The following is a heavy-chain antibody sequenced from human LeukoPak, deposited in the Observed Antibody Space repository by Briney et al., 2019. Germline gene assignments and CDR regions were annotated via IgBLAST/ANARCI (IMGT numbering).Heavy chain of an antibody. CDR2: ISAYNGNT. D-gene: IGHD4-17*01. CDR1: GYTFTSYG. V-gene: IGHV1-18*04. CDR3: ARDRGDYGVSWFDP. J-gene: IGHJ5*02. Sequence: ASVEVSCKASGYTFTSYGISWVRQAPGQGLEWMGWISAYNGNTNYAQKLQGRVTMTTDTSTSTAYMELRSLRSDDTAVYYCARDRGDYGVSWFDPWGQGTLVTVSS.